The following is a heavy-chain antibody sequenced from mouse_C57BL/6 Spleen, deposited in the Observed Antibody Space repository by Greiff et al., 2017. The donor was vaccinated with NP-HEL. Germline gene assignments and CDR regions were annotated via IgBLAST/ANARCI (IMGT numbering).Heavy chain of an antibody. CDR3: ATTVDPFDY. D-gene: IGHD1-1*01. Sequence: QVQLQQPGAELVKPGASVKLSCKASGYTFTSYWMQWVKQRPGQGLEWIGEIDPSDSYTNYNQKFKGKATLTVDTSSSTAHMQLSSLTSEDSAVYYCATTVDPFDYWGQGTTLTVSS. CDR2: IDPSDSYT. V-gene: IGHV1-50*01. J-gene: IGHJ2*01. CDR1: GYTFTSYW.